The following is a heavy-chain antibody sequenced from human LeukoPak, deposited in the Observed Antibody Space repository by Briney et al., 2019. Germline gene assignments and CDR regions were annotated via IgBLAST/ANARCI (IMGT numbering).Heavy chain of an antibody. CDR3: AKVVIVVVPAEFDY. CDR2: ISGSGGST. CDR1: GFTFSSYA. J-gene: IGHJ4*02. D-gene: IGHD2-2*01. V-gene: IGHV3-23*01. Sequence: GGSLRLSCTASGFTFSSYAMSWVRQAPGKGLEWVSDISGSGGSTYYADSVKGRFTISRDNSKNTLYLQMNSLRVEDTAVYYCAKVVIVVVPAEFDYWGQGPLVTVSS.